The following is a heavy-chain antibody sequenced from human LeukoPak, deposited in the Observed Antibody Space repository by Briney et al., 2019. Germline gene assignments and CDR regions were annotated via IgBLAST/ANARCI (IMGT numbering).Heavy chain of an antibody. V-gene: IGHV1-2*02. Sequence: ASVKVSCKASGYTFTGCYMHWVRQAPGQGLEWMGWINPNSGGTNYAQKFQGRVTMTRDTSISTAYMELSRLRSDDAAVYYCARGYLVGLYGGNSEFGYWCQGTLVTVSS. CDR2: INPNSGGT. CDR3: ARGYLVGLYGGNSEFGY. J-gene: IGHJ4*02. CDR1: GYTFTGCY. D-gene: IGHD4-23*01.